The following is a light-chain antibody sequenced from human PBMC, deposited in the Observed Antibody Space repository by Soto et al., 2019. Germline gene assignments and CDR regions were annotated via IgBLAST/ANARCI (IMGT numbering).Light chain of an antibody. Sequence: ENVVTQSPGTLSLSPGERASLSCRASQSVGSSFLAWYQQKPGQAPRLLIYGASSRATGIPDRFSGSGSGTDFTLTISRLEPEDFAVYYCQQYDSSPWTFGQGTKVEIK. V-gene: IGKV3-20*01. CDR3: QQYDSSPWT. CDR2: GAS. CDR1: QSVGSSF. J-gene: IGKJ1*01.